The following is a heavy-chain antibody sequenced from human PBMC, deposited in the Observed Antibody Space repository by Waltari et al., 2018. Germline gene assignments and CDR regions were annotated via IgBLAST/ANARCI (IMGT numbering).Heavy chain of an antibody. Sequence: EVQLVESGGGLVEPGGSLRLSCADSGFTLSRFWMPWVRQAPGKGLVWVSRINIDGSGTIYADSVKGRFTISRDNAKNTLYLQLNSLRVEDTAVYYCAREPSPDSSGYFYYYMDVWGKGTTVTVSS. CDR3: AREPSPDSSGYFYYYMDV. CDR2: INIDGSGT. J-gene: IGHJ6*03. CDR1: GFTLSRFW. D-gene: IGHD3-22*01. V-gene: IGHV3-74*01.